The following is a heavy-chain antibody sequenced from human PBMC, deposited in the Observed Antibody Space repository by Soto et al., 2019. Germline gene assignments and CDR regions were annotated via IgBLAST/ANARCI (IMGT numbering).Heavy chain of an antibody. CDR3: AREGVAPYYYYGMDV. CDR1: GYTFTRSG. CDR2: ISTYNGDT. D-gene: IGHD5-12*01. J-gene: IGHJ6*02. Sequence: QVQLVQSGAEVKKPGASVKVSCKASGYTFTRSGISWVRQAPGQGLEWMGWISTYNGDTNYAQKFKGRGTMTTDTSTSTAYMELRSLRSDDTAVYYCAREGVAPYYYYGMDVWGQGTTVTVSS. V-gene: IGHV1-18*01.